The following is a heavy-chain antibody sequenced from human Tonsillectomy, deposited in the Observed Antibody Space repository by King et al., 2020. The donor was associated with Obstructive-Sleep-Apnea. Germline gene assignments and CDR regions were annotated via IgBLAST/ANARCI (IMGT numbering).Heavy chain of an antibody. J-gene: IGHJ5*02. CDR2: IYHDGNT. CDR1: GGSIGAYGFF. Sequence: QLQESGPRLVKPSETLSLTCTVSGGSIGAYGFFWGWIRQPPGKGLEWVASIYHDGNTYYSPSLRGRGAISVDTSKNQFFLRLHSVTAADTAVYFCATECGTTGARWFDPWGQGTLVTVSS. D-gene: IGHD1-7*01. V-gene: IGHV4-39*07. CDR3: ATECGTTGARWFDP.